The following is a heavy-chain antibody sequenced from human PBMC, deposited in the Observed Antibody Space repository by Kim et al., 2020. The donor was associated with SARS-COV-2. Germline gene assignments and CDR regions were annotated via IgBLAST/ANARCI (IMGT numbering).Heavy chain of an antibody. J-gene: IGHJ6*02. CDR1: GGSFSGYY. CDR3: ARAVWGYDSSGYSPYYYYGMDG. V-gene: IGHV4-34*01. D-gene: IGHD3-22*01. CDR2: INHSGST. Sequence: SETLSLTCAVYGGSFSGYYWSWIRQPPGKGLEWIGEINHSGSTNYNPSLKSRVTISVDTSKNQFSLKLSSVTAADTAVYYCARAVWGYDSSGYSPYYYYGMDGWGQGTTVTVSS.